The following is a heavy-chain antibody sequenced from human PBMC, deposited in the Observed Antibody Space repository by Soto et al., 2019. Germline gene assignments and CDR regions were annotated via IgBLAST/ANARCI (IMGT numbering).Heavy chain of an antibody. CDR2: ISWNSGSI. J-gene: IGHJ6*02. CDR1: GFTFDDYA. CDR3: ARGSFRAYYDILTGYGSFGIDV. Sequence: GGSLRLSCAASGFTFDDYAMHWVRQAPGKGLEWVSGISWNSGSIGYADSVKGRFTISRDNAKNSLYLQMNSLRAGDTAVYYCARGSFRAYYDILTGYGSFGIDVWGQGTTVTVSS. D-gene: IGHD3-9*01. V-gene: IGHV3-9*01.